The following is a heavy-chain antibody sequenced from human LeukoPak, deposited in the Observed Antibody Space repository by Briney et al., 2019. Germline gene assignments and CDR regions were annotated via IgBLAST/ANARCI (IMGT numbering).Heavy chain of an antibody. CDR3: ARARRITMIVVANNWFDP. V-gene: IGHV1-2*02. CDR1: GYTFTGYY. CDR2: INPNSGGT. Sequence: GASVKVSCKASGYTFTGYYMHWVRQAPGQGLEWMGWINPNSGGTNYAQKFQGRVTMNRDTSISTAHMELSRLRSDDTAVYYCARARRITMIVVANNWFDPWGQGTLVTVSS. J-gene: IGHJ5*02. D-gene: IGHD3-22*01.